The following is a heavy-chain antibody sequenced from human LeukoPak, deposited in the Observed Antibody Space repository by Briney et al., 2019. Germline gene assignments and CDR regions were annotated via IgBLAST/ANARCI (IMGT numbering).Heavy chain of an antibody. CDR3: AGDHYDILTGYYAVLTGWFDP. J-gene: IGHJ5*02. D-gene: IGHD3-9*01. V-gene: IGHV1-18*01. CDR1: GYTFTSYG. Sequence: ASVKVSCKASGYTFTSYGISWVRQAPGQGLEWMGWISAYNGNTNYAQKLQGRVTMTTDTSTSTAYMELRSLRSDDTAVYYCAGDHYDILTGYYAVLTGWFDPWGQGTLVTVSS. CDR2: ISAYNGNT.